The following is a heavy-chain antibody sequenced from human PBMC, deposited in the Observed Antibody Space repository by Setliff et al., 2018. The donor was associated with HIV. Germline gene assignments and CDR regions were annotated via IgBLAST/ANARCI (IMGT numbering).Heavy chain of an antibody. Sequence: PGGSLRLSCAASGFTFSSYWMSWVRQAPGKGLEWVANMNQDGSEKYYVDSVKGRFTISRDNAKNSLYLQMNSLRAEDTAVYYCARRGSNLPSGFDIWGQGTMVTVSS. V-gene: IGHV3-7*01. CDR2: MNQDGSEK. CDR1: GFTFSSYW. CDR3: ARRGSNLPSGFDI. D-gene: IGHD3-3*01. J-gene: IGHJ3*02.